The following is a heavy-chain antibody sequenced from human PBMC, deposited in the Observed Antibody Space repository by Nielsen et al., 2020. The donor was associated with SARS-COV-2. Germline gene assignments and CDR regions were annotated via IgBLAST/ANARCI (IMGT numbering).Heavy chain of an antibody. CDR3: AKMSPPGIAVGTAEYFQH. CDR2: ISYDGSNK. CDR1: GFTFSSYA. Sequence: GESLKISCAASGFTFSSYAMHWVRQAPGKVLEWVAVISYDGSNKYYADSVKGRFTISRDNSKNTLYVLMNSLRAEDTAVYYCAKMSPPGIAVGTAEYFQHWGQGTLVTVSS. J-gene: IGHJ1*01. V-gene: IGHV3-30-3*02. D-gene: IGHD6-19*01.